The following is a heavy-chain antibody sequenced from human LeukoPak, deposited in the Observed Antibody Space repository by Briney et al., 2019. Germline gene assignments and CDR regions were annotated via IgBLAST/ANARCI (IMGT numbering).Heavy chain of an antibody. CDR3: ARDQRIAAADYYYYYMDV. J-gene: IGHJ6*03. D-gene: IGHD6-13*01. V-gene: IGHV3-7*01. CDR2: IKQDGSEK. Sequence: GGSLRLSCAASGFTFSSYWVSWVRQAPGKGLEWVANIKQDGSEKYYVDSVKGRFTISRDNAKNSLYLQMNSLRAEDTAVYYCARDQRIAAADYYYYYMDVWGKGTTVTVSS. CDR1: GFTFSSYW.